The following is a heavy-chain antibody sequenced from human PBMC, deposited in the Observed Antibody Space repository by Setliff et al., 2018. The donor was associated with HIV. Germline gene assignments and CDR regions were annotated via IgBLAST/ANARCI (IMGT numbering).Heavy chain of an antibody. CDR2: IYASGST. J-gene: IGHJ4*02. Sequence: SETLSLTCTVSGGSINSGSYYWNWIRQPAGKGLEWIGHIYASGSTNYNPSLKSRVTMSVDTSKNQFSLKLNSVTAADTAVYYCAAASSWDPLLDYWGQGTLVTVSS. D-gene: IGHD6-13*01. V-gene: IGHV4-61*09. CDR1: GGSINSGSYY. CDR3: AAASSWDPLLDY.